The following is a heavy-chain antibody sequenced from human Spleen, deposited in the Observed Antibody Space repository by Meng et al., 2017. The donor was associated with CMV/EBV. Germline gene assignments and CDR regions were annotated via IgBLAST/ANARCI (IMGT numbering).Heavy chain of an antibody. Sequence: ETLSLTCAASGFTFSSYAMSWVRQAPGKGLEWVSAISGSGGSTYYADSVKGRFTISRDNSKNTLYLQMNSLRVEDTAVYYCAKSLMSGYSGYDAFLPDYWGQGTLVTVSS. CDR2: ISGSGGST. CDR3: AKSLMSGYSGYDAFLPDY. V-gene: IGHV3-23*01. J-gene: IGHJ4*02. CDR1: GFTFSSYA. D-gene: IGHD5-12*01.